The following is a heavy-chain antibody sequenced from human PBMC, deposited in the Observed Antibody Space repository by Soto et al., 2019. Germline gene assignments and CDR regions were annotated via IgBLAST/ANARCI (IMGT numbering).Heavy chain of an antibody. J-gene: IGHJ3*02. CDR2: INGDGSTT. CDR1: GFTFSSHW. V-gene: IGHV3-74*01. Sequence: EVQLVQSGGGLVQPGGSLRLSCAASGFTFSSHWMHWVRQAPGKGLVWVSRINGDGSTTAYADSVKGRLTISRDNAKNTLYLHMNSQRPEDTAVYYCARGEGDWLNAFDIWGQGTMVTVSS. CDR3: ARGEGDWLNAFDI. D-gene: IGHD3-9*01.